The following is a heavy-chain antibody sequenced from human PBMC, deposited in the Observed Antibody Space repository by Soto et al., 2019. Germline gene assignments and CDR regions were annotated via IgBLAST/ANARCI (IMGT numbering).Heavy chain of an antibody. D-gene: IGHD6-13*01. J-gene: IGHJ4*02. CDR2: ISHDGGTK. V-gene: IGHV3-30-3*01. Sequence: LSCGPPGFTFTTYSMPWVRQAPDKGLERVAVISHDGGTKSYTDSVKRRFTISRDDSRNMHYLQMNSLRPEATAVYYCERDGGSAAPGPFDYWGQGILVTVSS. CDR1: GFTFTTYS. CDR3: ERDGGSAAPGPFDY.